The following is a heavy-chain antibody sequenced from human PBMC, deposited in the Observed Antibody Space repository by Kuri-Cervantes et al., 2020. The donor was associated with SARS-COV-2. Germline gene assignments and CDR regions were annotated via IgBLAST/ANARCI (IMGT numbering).Heavy chain of an antibody. Sequence: GGSLRLSCAASGFIFSNYWMTWVRQAPGKGLEWVANIKQDGSEKYYVDSVKGRFTISRDNAKNSPYLQMNSLRAEDTAVYYCASPPYYGSGSYYPNDAFDIWGQGTMVTVSS. CDR1: GFIFSNYW. CDR3: ASPPYYGSGSYYPNDAFDI. J-gene: IGHJ3*02. D-gene: IGHD3-10*01. CDR2: IKQDGSEK. V-gene: IGHV3-7*01.